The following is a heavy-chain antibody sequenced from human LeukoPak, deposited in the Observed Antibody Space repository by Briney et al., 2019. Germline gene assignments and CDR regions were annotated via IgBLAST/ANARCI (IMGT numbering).Heavy chain of an antibody. CDR1: GFTFSSYA. Sequence: GGSLRLSCSASGFTFSSYAMHWVRQAPGKGLEYVSAISINGGSTYYADSVKGRFTISRDNSKNTLYLQMSSLRAEDTAVYYCAPSPYYYESSGYSAWGQGTLVTVSS. J-gene: IGHJ5*02. V-gene: IGHV3-64D*08. CDR2: ISINGGST. CDR3: APSPYYYESSGYSA. D-gene: IGHD3-22*01.